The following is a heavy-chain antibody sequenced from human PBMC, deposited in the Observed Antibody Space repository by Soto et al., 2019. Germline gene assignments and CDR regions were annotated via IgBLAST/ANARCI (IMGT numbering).Heavy chain of an antibody. J-gene: IGHJ4*02. V-gene: IGHV3-23*01. Sequence: QAGGSLRLSCAASGFTFRKNVLSWVRQAPGKALDWVSGITGSGRDTYYADSVKGRFTISRDNSKNMVFLQMNSLRAEDTALYYCAKNGLDNSPSAIDSWGPGTPVTVSS. CDR2: ITGSGRDT. CDR3: AKNGLDNSPSAIDS. CDR1: GFTFRKNV. D-gene: IGHD2-8*01.